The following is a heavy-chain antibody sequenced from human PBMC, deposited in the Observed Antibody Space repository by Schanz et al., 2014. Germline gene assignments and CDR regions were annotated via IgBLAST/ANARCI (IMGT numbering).Heavy chain of an antibody. CDR3: AKDLAAVGVFDY. CDR2: LTGSGTTT. CDR1: GFSFRKSA. Sequence: GQLVESGGGVAQPGGSLRLSWAASGFSFRKSAMTWVRQAPGKGLEWVSALTGSGTTTYYADSVKGRFTISRDNSKNTLDLQMNSLRAEDTAIYYCAKDLAAVGVFDYWGQGFLVTVSP. J-gene: IGHJ4*02. V-gene: IGHV3-23*04. D-gene: IGHD6-13*01.